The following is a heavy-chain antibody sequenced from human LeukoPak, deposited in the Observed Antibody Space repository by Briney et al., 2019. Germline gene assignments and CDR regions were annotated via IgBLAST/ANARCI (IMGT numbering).Heavy chain of an antibody. D-gene: IGHD1-26*01. V-gene: IGHV4-39*07. CDR3: ARYHSSASYTYYYYYMDV. Sequence: SDTLSLTCIISGGSISSSTYYWGWIRQPPGKGLEWIETLYCSGKTYYNPSLKSRVTISIDTSKNQFSLTLTSATAADTAVYYCARYHSSASYTYYYYYMDVWGKGTTVTVSS. J-gene: IGHJ6*03. CDR1: GGSISSSTYY. CDR2: LYCSGKT.